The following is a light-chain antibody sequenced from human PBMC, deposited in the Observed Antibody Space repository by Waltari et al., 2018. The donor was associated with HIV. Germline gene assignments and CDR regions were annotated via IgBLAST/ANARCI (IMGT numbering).Light chain of an antibody. J-gene: IGLJ1*01. CDR3: GTWDSSLSAVV. Sequence: QSVLTQPPSVSAAPGQKVTISCSGSTSNNVNNYVSLYQRLPGTAPKLLIYDSSERPSGIPDRFSGSKSGTSATLGITGLQTGDEADYYCGTWDSSLSAVVFGTGTKVTVL. CDR2: DSS. CDR1: TSNNVNNY. V-gene: IGLV1-51*01.